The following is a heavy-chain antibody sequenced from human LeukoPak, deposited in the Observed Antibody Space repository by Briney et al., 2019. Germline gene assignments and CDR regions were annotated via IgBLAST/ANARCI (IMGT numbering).Heavy chain of an antibody. CDR2: IYYSGST. CDR3: ARDMPSFTMVRGVIDY. CDR1: GGSISSSSYY. V-gene: IGHV4-39*07. D-gene: IGHD3-10*01. Sequence: SETLSLTCTVSGGSISSSSYYWGWIRQPPGKGLEWIGSIYYSGSTYYNPSLKGRVTISVDTSKNQFSLKLSSVTAADPALYYCARDMPSFTMVRGVIDYWGQGTLVTVSS. J-gene: IGHJ4*02.